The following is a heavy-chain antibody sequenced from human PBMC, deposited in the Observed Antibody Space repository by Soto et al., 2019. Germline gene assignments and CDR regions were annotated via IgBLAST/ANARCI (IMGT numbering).Heavy chain of an antibody. D-gene: IGHD5-12*01. CDR2: ISYDGSNK. CDR3: AKARLQVDGYNTYYFDY. V-gene: IGHV3-30*18. Sequence: QVQLVESGGGVVQPGRSLRLSCAASGFTFSSYGMHWVRQAPGKGLEWVAVISYDGSNKYYADSVKGRFTISRDNSKNTLYLQMNSLRAEDTAVYYCAKARLQVDGYNTYYFDYWGQGTLVTVSS. J-gene: IGHJ4*02. CDR1: GFTFSSYG.